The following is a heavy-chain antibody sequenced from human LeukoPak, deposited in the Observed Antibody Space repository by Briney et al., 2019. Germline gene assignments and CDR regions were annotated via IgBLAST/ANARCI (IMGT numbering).Heavy chain of an antibody. V-gene: IGHV3-33*01. D-gene: IGHD2-15*01. CDR1: GFTFSSYG. Sequence: PGTSLRLSCAASGFTFSSYGMHWVRQAPGKGLEWVAVIWNDGNYKFYRDSVKARFSISRDNSEGMLYLQMNSLRAEDTAVYYCARTLLYCSGGNCYPTRFDYWGQGTLVTVSS. J-gene: IGHJ4*02. CDR2: IWNDGNYK. CDR3: ARTLLYCSGGNCYPTRFDY.